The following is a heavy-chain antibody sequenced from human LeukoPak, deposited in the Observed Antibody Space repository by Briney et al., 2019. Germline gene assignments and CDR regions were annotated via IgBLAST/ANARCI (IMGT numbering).Heavy chain of an antibody. Sequence: ASVEVSCKTYGPGFSSFVIAWVRQAPGQGLEWLGWVSPYTGHTNYAPKFRGRVTMTTDTPTRTVYMDLRSLRSDDTAVYYCARGQVDTTMIIGGWFDHWGQGTLVIVSS. CDR2: VSPYTGHT. J-gene: IGHJ5*02. CDR3: ARGQVDTTMIIGGWFDH. V-gene: IGHV1-18*04. CDR1: GPGFSSFV. D-gene: IGHD5-18*01.